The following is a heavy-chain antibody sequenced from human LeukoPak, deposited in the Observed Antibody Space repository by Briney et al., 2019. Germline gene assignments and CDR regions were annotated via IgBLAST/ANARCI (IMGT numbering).Heavy chain of an antibody. J-gene: IGHJ6*03. Sequence: GGSLRLSCAASGYNFGAHAMHWVRQAPGKGLEWVALISYDGTETHYADSVRGRFTIARDESKSTVSLLMNSPRSDDTAVYYCARNFAPIYYYHMDVWGKGTTVIVSS. V-gene: IGHV3-30*04. CDR2: ISYDGTET. CDR3: ARNFAPIYYYHMDV. D-gene: IGHD3-10*01. CDR1: GYNFGAHA.